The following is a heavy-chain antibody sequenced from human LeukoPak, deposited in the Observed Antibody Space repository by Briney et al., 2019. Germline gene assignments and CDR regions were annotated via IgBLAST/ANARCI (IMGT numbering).Heavy chain of an antibody. CDR2: IYYGGST. D-gene: IGHD3-10*01. Sequence: PSETLSLTCTVSGGSISSSNYYWGWIRQPPGKGLEWIGTIYYGGSTYYNPSLKSRVTISVDTSKNQFSLKLSSVTAADTAVCFCAGVRGIISRNWFDPWGHGTLVTVSS. V-gene: IGHV4-39*01. J-gene: IGHJ5*02. CDR3: AGVRGIISRNWFDP. CDR1: GGSISSSNYY.